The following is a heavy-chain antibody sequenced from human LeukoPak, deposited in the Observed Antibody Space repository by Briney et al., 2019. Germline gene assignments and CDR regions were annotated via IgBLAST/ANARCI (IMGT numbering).Heavy chain of an antibody. CDR1: GFTFGDYA. V-gene: IGHV3-49*03. CDR2: IRSNTYGGTA. J-gene: IGHJ4*02. Sequence: PGGSLRLSCTASGFTFGDYAMSWFRQAPGKGLEWVGFIRSNTYGGTAEYAASVKGRFTISRDDSKSIAYLQMNSLKTEDTAVYYCGKAMDYWGQGTLVTVSS. CDR3: GKAMDY.